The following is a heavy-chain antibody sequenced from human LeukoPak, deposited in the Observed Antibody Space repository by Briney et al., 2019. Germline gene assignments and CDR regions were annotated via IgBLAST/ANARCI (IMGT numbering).Heavy chain of an antibody. CDR2: INHSGST. V-gene: IGHV4-34*01. CDR3: ARDLPVFDY. Sequence: SETLSLTCAVYGGSFSGYYWSWIRQPPGKGLEWIGEINHSGSTNYNPSLKSRVTISVDTSKNQFSLKLSSVTAADTAVYYCARDLPVFDYWGQGTLVTVSS. CDR1: GGSFSGYY. J-gene: IGHJ4*02.